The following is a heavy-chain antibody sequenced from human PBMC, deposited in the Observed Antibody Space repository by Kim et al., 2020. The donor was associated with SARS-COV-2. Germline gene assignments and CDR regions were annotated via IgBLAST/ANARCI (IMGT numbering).Heavy chain of an antibody. CDR3: ARDGYGSGRIDF. CDR2: IYYSGST. D-gene: IGHD3-10*01. V-gene: IGHV4-31*03. CDR1: GGSISSGGYY. Sequence: SENLSLTCTVSGGSISSGGYYWNWIRQHPGKGLEWIGYIYYSGSTYYNPSLKSRVTISVDTSKNQFSLKLSSVTAADTAVYYCARDGYGSGRIDFWGQGTLVTVSS. J-gene: IGHJ4*02.